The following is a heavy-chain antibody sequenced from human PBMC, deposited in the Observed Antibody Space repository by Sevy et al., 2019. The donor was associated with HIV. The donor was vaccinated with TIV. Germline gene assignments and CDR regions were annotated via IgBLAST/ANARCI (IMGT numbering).Heavy chain of an antibody. V-gene: IGHV3-48*01. Sequence: GGSLRLSCSASEFTFSPYSMNWVRQAPGKGLEWISYIGGTTSNTEYADSVKGRFTISRDNAKNLVYLQMSSLRAEDTAVYYCARDWSYAFDFWGQGIMVTVSS. CDR1: EFTFSPYS. J-gene: IGHJ3*01. CDR2: IGGTTSNT. CDR3: ARDWSYAFDF.